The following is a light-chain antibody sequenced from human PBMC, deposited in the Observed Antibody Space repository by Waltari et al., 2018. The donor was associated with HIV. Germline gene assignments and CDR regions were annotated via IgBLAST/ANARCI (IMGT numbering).Light chain of an antibody. CDR3: NSRDSSGNHLEV. CDR2: GKN. Sequence: SSELTQDPAVSVALGQTVRITCRGGSLRSYYARWYQHKPGQAPVLVIYGKNNRPSGIPDRFSGSSSGNTASLTITGAQAEDEADYYCNSRDSSGNHLEVFGGGTKLTVL. CDR1: SLRSYY. J-gene: IGLJ3*02. V-gene: IGLV3-19*01.